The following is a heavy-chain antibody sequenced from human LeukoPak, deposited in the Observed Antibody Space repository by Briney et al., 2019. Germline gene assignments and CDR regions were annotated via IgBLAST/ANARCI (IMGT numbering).Heavy chain of an antibody. J-gene: IGHJ4*02. CDR2: IYYSGST. CDR3: ASYDFWSGIFY. Sequence: SETLSLTCTVSGGSISSYYWSWIRQPPGKGLEWIGYIYYSGSTNYNPSLKSRVTISVDTSKNQFSLKLSSVTAADTAVYYCASYDFWSGIFYWGQGTLVTVSS. CDR1: GGSISSYY. D-gene: IGHD3-3*01. V-gene: IGHV4-59*01.